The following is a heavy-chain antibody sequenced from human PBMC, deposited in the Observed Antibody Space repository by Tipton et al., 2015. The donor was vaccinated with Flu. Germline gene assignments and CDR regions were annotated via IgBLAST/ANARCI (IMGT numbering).Heavy chain of an antibody. Sequence: QLVQSGAEVKKPGASVKVSCKASGYTFTGYYMHWVRQAPGQGLEWMGRINPNSGGTNYAQKFQARVTMTRDTSISTAYMELSRLRSDDTAVYYCARDRQGYYYYGMDVWGQGTTVTVSS. V-gene: IGHV1-2*06. CDR1: GYTFTGYY. CDR3: ARDRQGYYYYGMDV. CDR2: INPNSGGT. J-gene: IGHJ6*02.